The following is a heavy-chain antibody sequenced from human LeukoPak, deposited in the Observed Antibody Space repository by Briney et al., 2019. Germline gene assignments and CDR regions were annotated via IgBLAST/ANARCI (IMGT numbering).Heavy chain of an antibody. CDR3: AKEGRVIVANDAFDI. CDR2: IRSKANSYAT. CDR1: GFTFSGSA. D-gene: IGHD2/OR15-2a*01. V-gene: IGHV3-73*01. J-gene: IGHJ3*02. Sequence: GGSLKLSCAASGFTFSGSAMHWVRQASGKGLEWVGRIRSKANSYATAYAASVKGRFTISRDNSKNTLYLQMNSLRAEDTAVYYCAKEGRVIVANDAFDIWGQGTMVTVSS.